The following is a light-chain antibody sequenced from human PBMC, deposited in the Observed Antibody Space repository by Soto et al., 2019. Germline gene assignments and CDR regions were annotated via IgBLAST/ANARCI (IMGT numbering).Light chain of an antibody. CDR1: QSVSSN. Sequence: EIVLTQSPATLSVSPGEGATLSCRASQSVSSNLAWYQQRPGQAPRLLIYGASTRATGISARFSGSGSGTEFTLTISSLQSEDFTVYYCQQYNKWPLFTFGPGTRVDFK. V-gene: IGKV3-15*01. CDR2: GAS. CDR3: QQYNKWPLFT. J-gene: IGKJ3*01.